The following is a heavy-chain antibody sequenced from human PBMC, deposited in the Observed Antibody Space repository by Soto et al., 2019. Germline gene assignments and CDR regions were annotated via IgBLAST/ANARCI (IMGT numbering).Heavy chain of an antibody. CDR2: IDWDDDK. D-gene: IGHD3-10*01. V-gene: IGHV2-70*11. CDR1: GFSLSTSGMC. CDR3: ARSRGDSKPRYYYYYGMDV. J-gene: IGHJ6*02. Sequence: SGPTLVNPTQTLTLTFPFSGFSLSTSGMCVSWIRQPPGKALEWLARIDWDDDKYYSTSLKTRLTISKDTSKNQVVLTMTNMDPVDTATYYCARSRGDSKPRYYYYYGMDVWGQGTTVTVSS.